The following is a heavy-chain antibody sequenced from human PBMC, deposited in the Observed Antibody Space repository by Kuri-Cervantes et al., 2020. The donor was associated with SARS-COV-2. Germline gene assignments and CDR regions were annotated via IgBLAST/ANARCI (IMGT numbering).Heavy chain of an antibody. Sequence: ESLKISCTVSGGSITSNYNWGWIRQPPGKGLEWIGTISYSGHTYYSPSLKSRVAMFIDTSKNQFSLKLYSLTAADTSVYYCARHMYKSNPGDAFDISGRGTLVTVSS. V-gene: IGHV4-39*01. CDR3: ARHMYKSNPGDAFDI. CDR1: GGSITSNYN. D-gene: IGHD1-20*01. J-gene: IGHJ3*02. CDR2: ISYSGHT.